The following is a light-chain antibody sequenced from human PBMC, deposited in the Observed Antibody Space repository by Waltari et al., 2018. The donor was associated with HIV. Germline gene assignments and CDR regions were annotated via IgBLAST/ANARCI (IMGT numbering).Light chain of an antibody. CDR1: IFPRKY. Sequence: SYELPQPPSVSVSPGQTARSTCSGDIFPRKYAYWYQQKSGQAPVLVIYEDSKRPSGIPERFSGSSSGTMATLTISGAQVEDESDYYCYSTDSTVGVFGGGTKLTVL. CDR3: YSTDSTVGV. V-gene: IGLV3-10*01. J-gene: IGLJ3*02. CDR2: EDS.